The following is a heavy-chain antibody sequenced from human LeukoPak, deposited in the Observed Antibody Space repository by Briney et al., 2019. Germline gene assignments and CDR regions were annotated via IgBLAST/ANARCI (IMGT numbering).Heavy chain of an antibody. Sequence: SETLSLTCTVSGGSIGSYYWSWSRQPPRKGLDWLGYIYYSGSTNYNPSLKSRVTISVDTSKNQFSLKLSSVTAADTAVYYCARCGYSYGAIYYYYYGMDVWGQGTTVTVSS. V-gene: IGHV4-59*08. CDR1: GGSIGSYY. D-gene: IGHD5-18*01. CDR3: ARCGYSYGAIYYYYYGMDV. J-gene: IGHJ6*02. CDR2: IYYSGST.